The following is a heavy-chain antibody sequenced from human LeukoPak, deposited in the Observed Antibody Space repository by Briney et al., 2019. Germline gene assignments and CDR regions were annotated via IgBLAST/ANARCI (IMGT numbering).Heavy chain of an antibody. Sequence: PSQTLSLTCAVSGGSISSGGYYWSWIRQPPGKGLEWIGYIYHSGSTYYNPSLKSRVTISVDRSKNQFSLKLSSVTAADTAVYYCASSFGVVIPLVYWGQGTLVTVSS. V-gene: IGHV4-30-2*01. CDR1: GGSISSGGYY. CDR3: ASSFGVVIPLVY. D-gene: IGHD3-3*01. J-gene: IGHJ4*02. CDR2: IYHSGST.